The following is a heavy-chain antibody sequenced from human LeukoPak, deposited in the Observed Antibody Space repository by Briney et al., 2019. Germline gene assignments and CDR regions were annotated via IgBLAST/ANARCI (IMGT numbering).Heavy chain of an antibody. CDR3: AKDLFAYYYDSSGPGGAFDY. CDR1: GFTFDDYA. J-gene: IGHJ4*02. D-gene: IGHD3-22*01. Sequence: PGGSLRLSCAASGFTFDDYAMHWVRQAPGKGLEWVSGISWNSGSIGYADSVKGRFTISRDNAKNSLYLQMNSLRAEDTALYYCAKDLFAYYYDSSGPGGAFDYWGQGTLVTVSS. V-gene: IGHV3-9*01. CDR2: ISWNSGSI.